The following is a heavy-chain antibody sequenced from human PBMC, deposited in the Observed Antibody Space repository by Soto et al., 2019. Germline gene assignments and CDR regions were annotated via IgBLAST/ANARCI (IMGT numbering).Heavy chain of an antibody. V-gene: IGHV4-39*01. D-gene: IGHD2-21*02. CDR2: IYYSGRT. Sequence: NPSETLSLTCIVSGESISSSSYYWGWIRQPPGKGLEWIGSIYYSGRTYYNPSFKSRVTISIDTSKNQFSLKLSSVTATDTAVYYCARKRTTVVTQAYFDHWGQGALVTVSS. CDR1: GESISSSSYY. CDR3: ARKRTTVVTQAYFDH. J-gene: IGHJ4*02.